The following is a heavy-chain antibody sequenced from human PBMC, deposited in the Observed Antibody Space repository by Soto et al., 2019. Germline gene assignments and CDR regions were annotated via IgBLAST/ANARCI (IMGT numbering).Heavy chain of an antibody. CDR3: VHRDLCGVYYY. CDR2: FYWDYDK. CDR1: GFSLSTSGVG. Sequence: ESGPTLVNPTQTLTLTCNFSGFSLSTSGVGVGWIRQPPGKALEWLAVFYWDYDKRYSPSLKSRLTIIKDTSKNLVVLTMTNMDPVDTATYFCVHRDLCGVYYYWGQGSPVIVSA. J-gene: IGHJ4*02. V-gene: IGHV2-5*02. D-gene: IGHD4-17*01.